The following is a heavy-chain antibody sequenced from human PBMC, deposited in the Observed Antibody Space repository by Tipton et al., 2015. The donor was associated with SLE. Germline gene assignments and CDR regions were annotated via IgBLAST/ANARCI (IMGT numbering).Heavy chain of an antibody. CDR2: INHSGST. V-gene: IGHV4-34*01. J-gene: IGHJ5*02. CDR1: GGSFSGYY. Sequence: TLSLTCAVYGGSFSGYYWSWIHQPPGKGLEWIGEINHSGSTNYNPSLKSRVTISVDTSKNQFSLKLSSVTAADTAVYYCARGRWFDPWGQGTLVTVSS. CDR3: ARGRWFDP.